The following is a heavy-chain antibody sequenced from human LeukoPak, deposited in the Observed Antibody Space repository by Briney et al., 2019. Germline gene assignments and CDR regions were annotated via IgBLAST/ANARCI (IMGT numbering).Heavy chain of an antibody. CDR3: ARRRQQLPNYYYYGMDV. D-gene: IGHD6-13*01. V-gene: IGHV4-59*08. Sequence: PSETLSLTCTVSGGSISSYYWSWIRQPPGKGLEWIGYIYYSGSTNYNPSLKSRVTISVDTSKNQFSLKLSSVTAADTAVYYCARRRQQLPNYYYYGMDVWGQGTTVTVSS. CDR1: GGSISSYY. J-gene: IGHJ6*02. CDR2: IYYSGST.